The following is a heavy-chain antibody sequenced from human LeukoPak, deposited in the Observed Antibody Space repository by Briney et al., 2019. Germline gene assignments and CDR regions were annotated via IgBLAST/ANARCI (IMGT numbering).Heavy chain of an antibody. CDR2: ISSSSSYI. CDR1: GFTFSSYS. D-gene: IGHD5-12*01. CDR3: ARDSSGGYDFAY. V-gene: IGHV3-21*01. Sequence: EAGGSLRLSCAASGFTFSSYSMNWVRQAPGKGLEWVSSISSSSSYIDYADSVKGRFTISRDNAKNSLYLQMNSLRAEDTAVYYCARDSSGGYDFAYWGQGTLVTVSS. J-gene: IGHJ4*02.